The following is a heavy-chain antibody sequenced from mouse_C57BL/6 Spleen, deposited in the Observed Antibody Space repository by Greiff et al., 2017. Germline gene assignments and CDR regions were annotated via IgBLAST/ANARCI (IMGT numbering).Heavy chain of an antibody. CDR2: IYPGSGST. Sequence: VQLQQPGAELVKPGASVKMSCKASGYTFTSYWITWVKQRPGQGLEWIGDIYPGSGSTNYNEKFKSKATLTVDTSSSTAYMQLSSLTSEDSAVYYCARRQLRSLYAMDYWGQGTSVTVSS. V-gene: IGHV1-55*01. J-gene: IGHJ4*01. D-gene: IGHD3-2*02. CDR1: GYTFTSYW. CDR3: ARRQLRSLYAMDY.